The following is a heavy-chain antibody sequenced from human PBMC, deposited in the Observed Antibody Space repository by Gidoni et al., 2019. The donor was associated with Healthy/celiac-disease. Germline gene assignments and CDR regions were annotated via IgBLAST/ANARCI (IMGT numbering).Heavy chain of an antibody. D-gene: IGHD3-9*01. Sequence: EVQLVESGGGLVQPGGSLRLSCAASGFTFSSYDMHWVRQATGKGLEWVSAIGTAGDTYYPGSVKGRFTISRENAKNSLYLQMNSLRAGDTAVYYCARGRIDDILTGYYRYYYGMDVWGQGTTVTVSS. CDR2: IGTAGDT. CDR3: ARGRIDDILTGYYRYYYGMDV. J-gene: IGHJ6*02. CDR1: GFTFSSYD. V-gene: IGHV3-13*01.